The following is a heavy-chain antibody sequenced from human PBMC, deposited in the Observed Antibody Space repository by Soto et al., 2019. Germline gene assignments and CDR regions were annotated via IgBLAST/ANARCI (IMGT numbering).Heavy chain of an antibody. CDR3: ARVGAPNTAMRDYYYGMDV. J-gene: IGHJ6*02. CDR2: INAGNGNT. CDR1: GYTFTSYA. V-gene: IGHV1-3*01. Sequence: ASVKVSCKASGYTFTSYAMHWVRQAPGQRLEWMGWINAGNGNTKYSQKFQGRVTITRDTSAGTAYMELSSLRPEDTAVYYCARVGAPNTAMRDYYYGMDVWGQGTTVTVSS. D-gene: IGHD5-18*01.